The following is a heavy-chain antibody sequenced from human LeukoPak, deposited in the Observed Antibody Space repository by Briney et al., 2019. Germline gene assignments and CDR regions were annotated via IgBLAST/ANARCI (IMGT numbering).Heavy chain of an antibody. CDR1: GYTFTSYG. J-gene: IGHJ5*02. CDR3: ARDVSAGGTNWFDP. CDR2: ISAYNGNT. D-gene: IGHD3-16*01. Sequence: ASVKVSCKASGYTFTSYGISWVRQAPGQGLEWMGWISAYNGNTNYAQKFQGRVTMTRDTSISTAYMEMSRLRSDDTAVYYCARDVSAGGTNWFDPWGQGTLVTVSS. V-gene: IGHV1-18*01.